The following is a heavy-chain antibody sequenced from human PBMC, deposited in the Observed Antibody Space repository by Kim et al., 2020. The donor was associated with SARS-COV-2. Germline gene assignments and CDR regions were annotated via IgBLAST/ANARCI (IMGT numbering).Heavy chain of an antibody. CDR1: GFTFSSYW. CDR3: ARKYDFWSGYYGGHWYFDL. Sequence: GGSLRLSCAASGFTFSSYWMSWVRQAPGKGLEWVANIKQDGSEKYYVDSVKGRFTISRDNAKNSLYLQMNSLRAEDTAVYYCARKYDFWSGYYGGHWYFDLWGRGALVAVSS. J-gene: IGHJ2*01. V-gene: IGHV3-7*03. CDR2: IKQDGSEK. D-gene: IGHD3-3*01.